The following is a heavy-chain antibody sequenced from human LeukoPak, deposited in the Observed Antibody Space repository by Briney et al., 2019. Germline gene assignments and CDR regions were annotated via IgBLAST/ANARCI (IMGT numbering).Heavy chain of an antibody. CDR2: ISSSSSYI. CDR1: GFTFSSYS. Sequence: GGSLRLSCAASGFTFSSYSMNWVRQAPGKGLEWVSSISSSSSYIYYADSVKGRFTISRDNAKNSLYLQMNSLRAEDTAVYYCARDYLDIVVVVASYYYGMDVWGQGTTVTVSS. V-gene: IGHV3-21*01. D-gene: IGHD2-15*01. CDR3: ARDYLDIVVVVASYYYGMDV. J-gene: IGHJ6*02.